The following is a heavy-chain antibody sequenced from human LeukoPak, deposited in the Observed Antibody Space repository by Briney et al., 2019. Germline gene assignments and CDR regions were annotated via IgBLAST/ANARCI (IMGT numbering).Heavy chain of an antibody. CDR2: IYSSGRA. J-gene: IGHJ4*01. CDR3: ARHRDYYDT. D-gene: IGHD3-22*01. V-gene: IGHV4-59*08. CDR1: GASINNNF. Sequence: AETLSLTCTVSGASINNNFWTWIRQPPGKGLEWIGYIYSSGRANYNPSLKSRVIISGDTSKNQISLNLTSVTAADTAVYFCARHRDYYDTWGHGTLVT.